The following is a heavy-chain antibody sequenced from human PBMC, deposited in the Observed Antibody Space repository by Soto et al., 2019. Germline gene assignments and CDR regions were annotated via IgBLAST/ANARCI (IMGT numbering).Heavy chain of an antibody. J-gene: IGHJ5*02. D-gene: IGHD3-22*01. Sequence: SETLSLTCIVSGGSVRSSNCWSCVRQPPGKGLEWIGEIYHSGSTTYNPSLKSRATISVDKSENQFSLRLKSVTAADTAVYYCASVGSDYDNSGYYLPWGPGTLVTVSS. CDR2: IYHSGST. V-gene: IGHV4-4*02. CDR1: GGSVRSSNC. CDR3: ASVGSDYDNSGYYLP.